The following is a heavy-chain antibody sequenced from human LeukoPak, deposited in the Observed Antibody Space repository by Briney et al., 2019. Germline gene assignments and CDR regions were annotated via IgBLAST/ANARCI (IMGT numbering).Heavy chain of an antibody. V-gene: IGHV3-7*01. CDR2: IKEDGSDR. Sequence: GGSLRLSCAASGLPSKRYWMGWVRQAPGKGLEWVANIKEDGSDRNYVDSVMGRFTISRDNAKSSLFLQMNSLRAEDTAVYYCTRDSVWGQGTLVTVSS. CDR1: GLPSKRYW. J-gene: IGHJ4*02. CDR3: TRDSV.